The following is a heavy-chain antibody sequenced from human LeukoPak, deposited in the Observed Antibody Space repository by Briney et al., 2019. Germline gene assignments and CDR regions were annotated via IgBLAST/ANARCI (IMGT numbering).Heavy chain of an antibody. Sequence: ASVKVSRKASGYTFTGYYMHWVRQAPGQGLEWMGWISPDSGGTNYAQKFQGRVTMTRDTSISTAYMELSRLTSGDTAVYYCARGPAAAGFYFLDYWGQGTLVTVSS. J-gene: IGHJ4*02. D-gene: IGHD6-13*01. CDR2: ISPDSGGT. V-gene: IGHV1-2*02. CDR3: ARGPAAAGFYFLDY. CDR1: GYTFTGYY.